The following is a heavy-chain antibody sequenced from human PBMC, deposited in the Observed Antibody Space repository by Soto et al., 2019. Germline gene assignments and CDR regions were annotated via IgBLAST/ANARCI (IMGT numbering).Heavy chain of an antibody. Sequence: QVQLQESGPGLVKPSQTLSLTCTVSGGSISSGGYYWSWIRQHPGKGLEWIGYIYYSGSTYYNPSLKRRVTISVDTSKNQFSLKLSSVTAAVTAGYYCARAKGYSSGWYVWYFDYWGQGTLVTVSS. J-gene: IGHJ4*02. CDR1: GGSISSGGYY. V-gene: IGHV4-31*03. CDR2: IYYSGST. D-gene: IGHD6-19*01. CDR3: ARAKGYSSGWYVWYFDY.